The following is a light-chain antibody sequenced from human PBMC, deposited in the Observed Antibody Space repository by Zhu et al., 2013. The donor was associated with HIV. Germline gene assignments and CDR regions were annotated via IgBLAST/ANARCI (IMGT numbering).Light chain of an antibody. CDR3: QQSYSTPFT. J-gene: IGKJ3*01. Sequence: DIQMTPSPSSLSASVGDRVIISCRASQNIATSLSWYQHKSGQAPKLLVYEASTLQSGVPSRFSGSGSGTDFSLIISGLQPEDYATYFCQQSYSTPFTFGPGPNWRL. V-gene: IGKV1-39*01. CDR1: QNIATS. CDR2: EAS.